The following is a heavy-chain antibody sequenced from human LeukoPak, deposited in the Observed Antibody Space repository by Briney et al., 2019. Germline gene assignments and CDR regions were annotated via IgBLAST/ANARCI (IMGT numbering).Heavy chain of an antibody. J-gene: IGHJ3*02. V-gene: IGHV4-59*01. Sequence: SGTLSLTCTVSGASISSSYWSWVRQPPGKRLEWIGFIYYNGNTNSNPSLKSRVTISPDTSKNQFSLKLTSVTAADTAVYYCVRGNYDNRGYSNAFDIWGQGAVVTVSS. CDR1: GASISSSY. CDR3: VRGNYDNRGYSNAFDI. D-gene: IGHD3-22*01. CDR2: IYYNGNT.